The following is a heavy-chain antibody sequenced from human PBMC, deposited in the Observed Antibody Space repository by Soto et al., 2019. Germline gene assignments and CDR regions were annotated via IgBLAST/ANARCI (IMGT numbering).Heavy chain of an antibody. CDR3: ARDPYYYDSSGS. Sequence: ASVKVSCKASGYTFTGYYMHWVRQAPGQGLEWMGWINPNSGGTNYAQKFQGRVTTTRDTSISTAYMELSRLRSDDTAVYYCARDPYYYDSSGSWGQGTLVTVSS. V-gene: IGHV1-2*02. CDR2: INPNSGGT. J-gene: IGHJ5*02. D-gene: IGHD3-22*01. CDR1: GYTFTGYY.